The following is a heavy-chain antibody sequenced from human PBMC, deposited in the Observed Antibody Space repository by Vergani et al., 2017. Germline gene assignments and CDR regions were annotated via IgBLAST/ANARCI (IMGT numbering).Heavy chain of an antibody. CDR3: ARQGGISQDNWFDP. V-gene: IGHV4-39*01. Sequence: QLQLQESGPGLVKPSETLSLTCTVSGGSISSSSYYWGWIRQPPGKGLEWIGSIYTSGSTNYNPSLKSRVTMSVDTSKNQFSLKLSSVTAADTAVYYCARQGGISQDNWFDPWGQGTLVTVSS. J-gene: IGHJ5*02. CDR1: GGSISSSSYY. D-gene: IGHD3-16*01. CDR2: IYTSGST.